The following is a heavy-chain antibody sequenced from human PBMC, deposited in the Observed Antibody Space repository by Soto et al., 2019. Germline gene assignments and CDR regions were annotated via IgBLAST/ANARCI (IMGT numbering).Heavy chain of an antibody. J-gene: IGHJ3*02. CDR3: ARGTGYYYDSSGYLFDI. D-gene: IGHD3-22*01. V-gene: IGHV1-69*13. CDR2: IIPIFGTA. Sequence: ASVKVSCKASGGTFSSYAISWVRQAPGQGLEWMGGIIPIFGTANYAQKFQGRVTITADESTSTAYMELSSLRSEDTAVYYCARGTGYYYDSSGYLFDIWGQGTMVTVSS. CDR1: GGTFSSYA.